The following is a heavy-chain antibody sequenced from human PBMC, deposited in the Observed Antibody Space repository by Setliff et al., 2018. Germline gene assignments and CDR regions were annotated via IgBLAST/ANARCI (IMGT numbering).Heavy chain of an antibody. J-gene: IGHJ3*02. Sequence: PSETLSLTCAVYDESFSDYYWSWIRQPPGKGLEWIGEINHYGSTKYKSSLKSRVTISVDTSKNQFSLKLNSVTAAETAVYYCARRWNFGPYGSGIHDGFDMWGQGTMVTVSS. D-gene: IGHD3-10*01. CDR3: ARRWNFGPYGSGIHDGFDM. CDR2: INHYGST. CDR1: DESFSDYY. V-gene: IGHV4-34*01.